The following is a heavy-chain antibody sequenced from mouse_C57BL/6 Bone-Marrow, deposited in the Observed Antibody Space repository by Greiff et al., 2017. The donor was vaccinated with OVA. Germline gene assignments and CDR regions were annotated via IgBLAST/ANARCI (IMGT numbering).Heavy chain of an antibody. J-gene: IGHJ3*01. Sequence: QVQLQQPGTELVKPGASVKLSCKASGYTFTSYWMHWVKQRPGQGLEWIGNINPSNGGTNYNEKFKSKATLTVDKSSSTAYMQLSILTSEDAAFYCGAREGGYYGSTWFAYWGQGTLVTVAA. D-gene: IGHD1-1*01. CDR1: GYTFTSYW. V-gene: IGHV1-53*01. CDR3: AREGGYYGSTWFAY. CDR2: INPSNGGT.